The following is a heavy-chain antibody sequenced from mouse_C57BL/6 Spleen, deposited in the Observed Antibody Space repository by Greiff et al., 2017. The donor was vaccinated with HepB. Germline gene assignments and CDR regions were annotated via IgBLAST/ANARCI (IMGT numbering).Heavy chain of an antibody. Sequence: EVKLMESGGGLVKPGGSLKLSCAASGFTFSDYGMHWVRQAPEKGLEWVAYISSGSSTIYYADTVKGRFTISRDNAKNTLFLQMTSLRSEDTAMYYCARMSSYDWFAYWGQGTLVTVSA. CDR2: ISSGSSTI. CDR3: ARMSSYDWFAY. J-gene: IGHJ3*01. CDR1: GFTFSDYG. D-gene: IGHD1-1*01. V-gene: IGHV5-17*01.